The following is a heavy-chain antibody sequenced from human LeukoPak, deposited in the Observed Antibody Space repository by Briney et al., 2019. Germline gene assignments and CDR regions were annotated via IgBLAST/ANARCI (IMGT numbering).Heavy chain of an antibody. J-gene: IGHJ4*02. V-gene: IGHV3-21*01. CDR3: ARGGGSYLFDY. Sequence: TGGSLRLSCAASGFNFSSYSMNWVRQAPGKGLEWVSSISSSSSYIYYADSVKGRFTISRDNAKNSLYLQMNSLRAEDTAVYYCARGGGSYLFDYWGQGTLVTVSS. D-gene: IGHD1-26*01. CDR2: ISSSSSYI. CDR1: GFNFSSYS.